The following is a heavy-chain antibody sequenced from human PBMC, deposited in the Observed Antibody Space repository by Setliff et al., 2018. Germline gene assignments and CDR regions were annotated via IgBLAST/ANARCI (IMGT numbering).Heavy chain of an antibody. D-gene: IGHD1-1*01. J-gene: IGHJ4*02. V-gene: IGHV4-38-2*02. CDR2: IYHSGNT. Sequence: SETLSLTCNVSGDSISSTYHWGWIRQYPGKGLEWIGTIYHSGNTYYNPSLNSRLTISVDTAKNQFSLRLTSVTAADTAIYYCARVRTTQNGFFDYWSQGTLVTVSS. CDR3: ARVRTTQNGFFDY. CDR1: GDSISSTYH.